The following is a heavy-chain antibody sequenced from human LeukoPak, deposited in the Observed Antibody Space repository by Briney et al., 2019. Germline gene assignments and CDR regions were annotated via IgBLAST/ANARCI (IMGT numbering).Heavy chain of an antibody. V-gene: IGHV1-69*13. J-gene: IGHJ5*02. D-gene: IGHD3-9*01. Sequence: SVKVSCKASGGTFSSYAISWVRQAPGQGLEWMGGIIPIFGTANYAQKFQGRVTITADESTSTAYMELSSLRSEDTAVYYCARALRYPGGWFDPWGQGTLVTVSS. CDR2: IIPIFGTA. CDR1: GGTFSSYA. CDR3: ARALRYPGGWFDP.